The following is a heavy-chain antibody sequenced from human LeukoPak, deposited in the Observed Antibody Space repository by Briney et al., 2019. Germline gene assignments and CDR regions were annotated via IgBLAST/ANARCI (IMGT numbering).Heavy chain of an antibody. Sequence: SETLSLTCTVSGGSISSSSYYWGWIRQPPGKGLEWIGNIYYSGTTYCSPSLKSRVTISVDTSKNQSSLRLSSVTAADTAVYYCATIDDSSGYYYFAYWGQGTLVTVSS. CDR2: IYYSGTT. D-gene: IGHD3-22*01. CDR3: ATIDDSSGYYYFAY. CDR1: GGSISSSSYY. J-gene: IGHJ4*02. V-gene: IGHV4-39*01.